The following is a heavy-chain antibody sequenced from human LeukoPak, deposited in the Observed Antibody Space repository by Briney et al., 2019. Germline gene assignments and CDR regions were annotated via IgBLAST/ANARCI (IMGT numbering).Heavy chain of an antibody. CDR1: GASISSYY. CDR2: IYTSGST. V-gene: IGHV4-4*07. D-gene: IGHD6-13*01. J-gene: IGHJ4*02. CDR3: ARDGVENSSWYPLDS. Sequence: SETLSLTCTVSGASISSYYWSWVRQPAGEGLEWIGRIYTSGSTNYKPSLKRRVTTSVYTSKNQFSLKPTSVTAADTAVYYCARDGVENSSWYPLDSWGPGTLVTVSS.